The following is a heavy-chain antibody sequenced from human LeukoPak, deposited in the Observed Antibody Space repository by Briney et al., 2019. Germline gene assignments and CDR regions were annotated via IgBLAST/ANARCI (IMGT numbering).Heavy chain of an antibody. CDR3: ARSIRRIAAAGSPLDY. CDR2: INHSGST. V-gene: IGHV4-34*01. Sequence: SETLSLTCAVYGGSFSGYYWSWIRRPPGKGLEWIGEINHSGSTNYNPSLKSRVTISVDTSKNQFSLKLSSVTAADTAVYYCARSIRRIAAAGSPLDYWGQGTLVTVSS. D-gene: IGHD6-13*01. CDR1: GGSFSGYY. J-gene: IGHJ4*02.